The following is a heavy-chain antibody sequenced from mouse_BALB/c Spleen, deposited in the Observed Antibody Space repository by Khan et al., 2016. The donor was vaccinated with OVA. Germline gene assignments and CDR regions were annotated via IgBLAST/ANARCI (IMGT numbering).Heavy chain of an antibody. CDR1: GYTFTDYV. CDR3: ARSYDGAWFAY. V-gene: IGHV1-77*01. Sequence: QVQLKQSGPELVKPGASVKMSCKASGYTFTDYVITWVKQRTGQGLEWIGEIYPGSGSAYYTEKFKDKATLTADKSSDTAYMQLSSLTSEDSAVYFCARSYDGAWFAYWGQGTLVTASA. CDR2: IYPGSGSA. J-gene: IGHJ3*01. D-gene: IGHD1-1*01.